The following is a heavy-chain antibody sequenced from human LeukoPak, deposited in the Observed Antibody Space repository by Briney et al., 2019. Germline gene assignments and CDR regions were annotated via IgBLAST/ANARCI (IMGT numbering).Heavy chain of an antibody. V-gene: IGHV3-23*01. J-gene: IGHJ4*02. CDR1: GFTFSSYA. D-gene: IGHD2-21*02. Sequence: GGSLRLSCAASGFTFSSYAMSWVRQAPGKGLEWVSAISGSGGSTYYADSVKGRFTISRDNSKSTLYLQMNSLRAEDTAIYFCAKGDFYDTTDLDYWGQGTLVTVSS. CDR2: ISGSGGST. CDR3: AKGDFYDTTDLDY.